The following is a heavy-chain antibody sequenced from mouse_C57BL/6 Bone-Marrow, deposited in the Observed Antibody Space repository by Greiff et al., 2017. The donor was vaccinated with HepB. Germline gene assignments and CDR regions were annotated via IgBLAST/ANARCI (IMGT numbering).Heavy chain of an antibody. V-gene: IGHV1-52*01. CDR1: GYTFTSYW. CDR3: ARNYYGSTL. CDR2: IDPSDSET. Sequence: QVQLKQPGAELVRPGSSVKLSCKASGYTFTSYWMHWVKQRPIQGLEWIGNIDPSDSETHYNQKFKDKATLTVDKSSSTAYKQLSSLTSEDSAVYYCARNYYGSTLWGQGTTLTVSS. D-gene: IGHD1-1*01. J-gene: IGHJ2*01.